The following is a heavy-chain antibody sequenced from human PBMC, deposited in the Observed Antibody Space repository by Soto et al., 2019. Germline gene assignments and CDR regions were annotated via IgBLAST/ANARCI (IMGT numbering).Heavy chain of an antibody. CDR3: ARSQWESLDY. CDR2: TYHSGST. J-gene: IGHJ4*02. Sequence: SETLSLTCAVSGGSISSGGYSWSWIRQPPGKGLEWIGYTYHSGSTYYNPSLKSRVTISVDRPKNQFSLKLSSVTAADTAVYYCARSQWESLDYWGQGTLVTVSS. V-gene: IGHV4-30-2*01. CDR1: GGSISSGGYS. D-gene: IGHD1-26*01.